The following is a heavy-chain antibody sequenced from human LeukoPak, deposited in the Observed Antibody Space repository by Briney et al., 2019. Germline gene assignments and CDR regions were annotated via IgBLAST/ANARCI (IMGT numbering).Heavy chain of an antibody. Sequence: GGSLRLSCAASGFTFSSYSMNWVRQAPGKGLEWVSSIISSSSYIYYADSVKGRFTISRDNAKNSLYLQMNSLRAEDTAVYYCARGPPFDWLLPYFDYWAREPWSPSPQ. CDR1: GFTFSSYS. CDR3: ARGPPFDWLLPYFDY. J-gene: IGHJ4*02. D-gene: IGHD3-9*01. V-gene: IGHV3-21*01. CDR2: IISSSSYI.